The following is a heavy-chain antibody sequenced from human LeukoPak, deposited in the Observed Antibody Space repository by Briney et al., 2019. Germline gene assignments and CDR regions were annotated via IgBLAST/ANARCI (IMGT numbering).Heavy chain of an antibody. CDR2: INAGNGNT. V-gene: IGHV1-3*01. D-gene: IGHD6-13*01. J-gene: IGHJ4*02. CDR1: GYTFTSYA. CDR3: ARDTGIAAAGTPDY. Sequence: GASVKVSCKASGYTFTSYAMHWVRQAPGQRLEWMGWINAGNGNTKYSQKFQGRVTITRDTSASTAYMELSSLRSEDTAVYYCARDTGIAAAGTPDYWGQGTLVTVSS.